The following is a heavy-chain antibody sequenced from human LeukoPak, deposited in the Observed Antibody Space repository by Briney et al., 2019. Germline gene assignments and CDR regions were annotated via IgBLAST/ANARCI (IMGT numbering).Heavy chain of an antibody. CDR3: AKAFDTAMVSMGY. CDR1: GFTFSSYS. V-gene: IGHV3-21*01. D-gene: IGHD5-18*01. CDR2: ISSSSSYI. Sequence: GGSLRLSCAASGFTFSSYSMNWVRQAPGKGLEWVSSISSSSSYIYYADSVKGRFTISRDNAKNSLYLQMNSLRAEDTAAYYCAKAFDTAMVSMGYWGQGTLVTVSS. J-gene: IGHJ4*02.